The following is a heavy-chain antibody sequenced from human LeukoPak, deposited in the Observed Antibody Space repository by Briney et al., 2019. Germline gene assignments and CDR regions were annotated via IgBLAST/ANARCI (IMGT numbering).Heavy chain of an antibody. V-gene: IGHV3-30*02. CDR1: GFTFSSYG. CDR2: IRYDGSNK. CDR3: AKDYCDSSGYYHAWYFDL. Sequence: GGSLRLSCAASGFTFSSYGMHWVRQAPGKGLEWVAFIRYDGSNKYYADSVKGRFTISRDNSKNTLYLQMNSLRAEDTAVYYCAKDYCDSSGYYHAWYFDLWGRGTLVTVSS. D-gene: IGHD3-22*01. J-gene: IGHJ2*01.